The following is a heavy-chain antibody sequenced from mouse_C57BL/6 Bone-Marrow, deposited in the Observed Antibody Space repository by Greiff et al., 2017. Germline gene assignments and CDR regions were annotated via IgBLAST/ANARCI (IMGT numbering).Heavy chain of an antibody. Sequence: EVMLVESGGDLVKPGGSLKLSCAASGFTFSSYGMSWVRQTPDKRLEWVATSSSGGSYTYYPDSVKGRFTTSRDNAKNTLYLQMSSLKSEDTAMYYCARDDYDGYFDVWGTGTTVTVSS. V-gene: IGHV5-6*01. D-gene: IGHD2-4*01. CDR3: ARDDYDGYFDV. CDR2: SSSGGSYT. CDR1: GFTFSSYG. J-gene: IGHJ1*03.